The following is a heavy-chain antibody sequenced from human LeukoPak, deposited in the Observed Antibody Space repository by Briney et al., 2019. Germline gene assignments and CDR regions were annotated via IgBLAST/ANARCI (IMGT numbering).Heavy chain of an antibody. D-gene: IGHD6-6*01. CDR1: GGSISSYY. V-gene: IGHV4-59*12. J-gene: IGHJ3*02. Sequence: SETLSLTCTVSGGSISSYYWSWIRQPPGKGLEWIGYIYHSGSTYYNPSLKSRVTISVDRSKNQFSLKLSSVTAADTAVYYCARALSIAARRPGGAFDIWGQGTMVTVSS. CDR2: IYHSGST. CDR3: ARALSIAARRPGGAFDI.